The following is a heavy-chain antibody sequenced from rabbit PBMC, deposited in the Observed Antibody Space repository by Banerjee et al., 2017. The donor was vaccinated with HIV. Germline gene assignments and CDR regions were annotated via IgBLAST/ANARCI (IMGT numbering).Heavy chain of an antibody. V-gene: IGHV1S40*01. D-gene: IGHD1-1*01. CDR2: IYTGSGST. CDR1: GFSFSSGYY. CDR3: ARSTSGYDIGDL. J-gene: IGHJ3*01. Sequence: QSLEESGGDLVKPGASLTLTCKASGFSFSSGYYMCWVRQAPGKGPEWIGCIYTGSGSTWYASWAKGRFTISKTSSTTVTLQMTSLTAADTATYFCARSTSGYDIGDLWGQGTLVTVS.